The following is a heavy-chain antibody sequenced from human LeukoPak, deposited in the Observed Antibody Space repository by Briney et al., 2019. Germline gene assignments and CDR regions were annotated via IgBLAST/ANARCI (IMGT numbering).Heavy chain of an antibody. V-gene: IGHV5-51*01. CDR1: GYRFTSSW. D-gene: IGHD3-22*01. Sequence: GESLKISCKGSGYRFTSSWIGWVRQMPGKGLEWMGIIYPGDSDTKYSPSFQGQATISADKSITTAYLQWSSLKASDTAMYYCARRNYYDSSGYSDYWGQGTLVTVSS. CDR2: IYPGDSDT. CDR3: ARRNYYDSSGYSDY. J-gene: IGHJ4*02.